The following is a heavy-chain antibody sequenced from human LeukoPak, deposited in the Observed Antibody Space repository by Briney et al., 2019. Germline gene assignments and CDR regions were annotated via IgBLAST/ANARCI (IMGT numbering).Heavy chain of an antibody. Sequence: SETLSLTCTVSGGSISSYFWSWIRQPPGKGVEWIGYVYYSGSTNYNPSLNSRVTTSVDTSKNQFSLKLSSVTAADTAVYYCARGGYDYVWGSAFDYWGQGMLVTVSS. CDR1: GGSISSYF. D-gene: IGHD3-16*01. CDR3: ARGGYDYVWGSAFDY. V-gene: IGHV4-59*01. J-gene: IGHJ4*02. CDR2: VYYSGST.